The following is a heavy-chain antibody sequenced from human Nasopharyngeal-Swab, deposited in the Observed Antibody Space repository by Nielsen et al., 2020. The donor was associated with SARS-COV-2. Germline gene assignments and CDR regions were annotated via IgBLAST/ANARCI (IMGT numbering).Heavy chain of an antibody. Sequence: SETLSLTCTVSGGSISSGGYYWSWIRQPPGKGLEWIGEINHSGSTNYNPSLKSRVTISVDTSKNQFSLKLSSVTAADTAVYYCARVPGLVLAAPRNAFDIWGQGTMVTVSS. J-gene: IGHJ3*02. V-gene: IGHV4-39*07. CDR2: INHSGST. D-gene: IGHD2-2*01. CDR1: GGSISSGGYY. CDR3: ARVPGLVLAAPRNAFDI.